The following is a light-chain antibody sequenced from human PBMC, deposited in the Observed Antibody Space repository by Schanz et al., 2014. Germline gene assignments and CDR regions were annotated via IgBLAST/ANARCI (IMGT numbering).Light chain of an antibody. J-gene: IGKJ1*01. V-gene: IGKV3-11*01. CDR2: DAS. CDR1: QSVSSY. Sequence: EIVLTQSPATLSLSPGERATLSCRASQSVSSYLAWYQQKPGQAPRLLIYDASNSATGIPARFSGSGSGTDFTLTISSLEPEDFAVYYCQQRSATWTFGQGTKVEIK. CDR3: QQRSATWT.